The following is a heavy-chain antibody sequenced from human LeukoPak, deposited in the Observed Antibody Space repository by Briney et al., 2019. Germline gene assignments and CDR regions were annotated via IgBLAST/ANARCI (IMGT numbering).Heavy chain of an antibody. D-gene: IGHD3-16*02. CDR3: ARDRGYDYVWGSYRPFDY. V-gene: IGHV4-34*01. Sequence: NTSETLSLTCAVYGGSISGYYWSWIRQPPGKGLEWIGEINHSGSTNYNPSLKSRVTISVDTSKNQFSLKLSSVTAADTAVYYCARDRGYDYVWGSYRPFDYWGQGTLVTVSS. CDR1: GGSISGYY. J-gene: IGHJ4*02. CDR2: INHSGST.